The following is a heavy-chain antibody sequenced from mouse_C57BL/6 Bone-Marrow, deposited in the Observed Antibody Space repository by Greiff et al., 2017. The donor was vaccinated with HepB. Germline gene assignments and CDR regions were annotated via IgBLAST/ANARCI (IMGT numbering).Heavy chain of an antibody. V-gene: IGHV7-1*01. Sequence: EVMLVDSGGGLVQSGRSLRLSCATSGFTFSDFYMEWVRQAPGKGLEWIAASRTKANDYTTEYSASVKGRFIVSRDTSQSILYLQMNALRAEDTAIYYCARDAKGLRFDYWGQGTTLTVSS. CDR1: GFTFSDFY. CDR3: ARDAKGLRFDY. J-gene: IGHJ2*01. D-gene: IGHD1-1*01. CDR2: SRTKANDYTT.